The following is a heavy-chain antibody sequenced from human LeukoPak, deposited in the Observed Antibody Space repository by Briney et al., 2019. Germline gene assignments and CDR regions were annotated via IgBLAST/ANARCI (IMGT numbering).Heavy chain of an antibody. CDR3: ARDTDTLLWFGEPMGFDY. CDR1: GFTFSSYS. D-gene: IGHD3-10*01. V-gene: IGHV3-21*01. J-gene: IGHJ4*02. Sequence: PGGSLRLSCAASGFTFSSYSMNWLRQAPGKGLEWVSSISSSSSYIYYADSVKGRFTISRDNAKNSLYLQMNSLRAEDTAVYYCARDTDTLLWFGEPMGFDYWGQGTLVTVSS. CDR2: ISSSSSYI.